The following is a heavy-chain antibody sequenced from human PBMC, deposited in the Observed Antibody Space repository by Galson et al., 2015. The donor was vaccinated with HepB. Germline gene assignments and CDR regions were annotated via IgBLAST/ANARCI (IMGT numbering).Heavy chain of an antibody. J-gene: IGHJ2*01. D-gene: IGHD4-17*01. CDR2: INPNSGGT. CDR1: GYTFTGYY. CDR3: ARAGIHDYGDVAPHFDL. Sequence: SVKVSCKASGYTFTGYYMHWVRQAPGQGLEWMGRINPNSGGTNYAQKFQGRVTMTRDTSISTAYMELSRLRSDDTAVYYCARAGIHDYGDVAPHFDLWGRGTLVTVSS. V-gene: IGHV1-2*06.